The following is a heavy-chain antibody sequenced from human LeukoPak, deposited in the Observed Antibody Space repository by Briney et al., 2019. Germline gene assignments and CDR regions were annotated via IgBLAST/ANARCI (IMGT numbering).Heavy chain of an antibody. CDR3: TTFEY. CDR2: SKRKAAGATT. V-gene: IGHV3-15*01. Sequence: GGSLRLSCAASGFTFSNAWMSWVRQAPGKGREGVGRSKRKAAGATTDYAAPVKGRFTISTDGSQNTLYLQMNSLKTEDTAVYYCTTFEYWGRGTLVAVSS. CDR1: GFTFSNAW. J-gene: IGHJ4*02.